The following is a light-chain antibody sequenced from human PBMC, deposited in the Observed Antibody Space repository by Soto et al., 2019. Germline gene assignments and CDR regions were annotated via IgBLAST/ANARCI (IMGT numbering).Light chain of an antibody. CDR1: QSVSSY. Sequence: EIVLTQSPATLSLSPGERATLSCRASQSVSSYLAWYQQKPGQAPRLLIYDASNRAAGIPAMFSGSGSGTFFTLTISSLEPENFAVDYCQQRSNWPSFGQGTKVDIK. V-gene: IGKV3-11*01. CDR3: QQRSNWPS. CDR2: DAS. J-gene: IGKJ1*01.